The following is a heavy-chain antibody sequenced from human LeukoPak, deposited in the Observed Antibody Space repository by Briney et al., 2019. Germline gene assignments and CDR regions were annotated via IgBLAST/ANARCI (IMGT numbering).Heavy chain of an antibody. CDR3: AMSGGASCFSSALY. J-gene: IGHJ4*02. CDR1: GFTFRNYA. V-gene: IGHV3-23*01. D-gene: IGHD2-15*01. Sequence: TGGSLRLSCAASGFTFRNYAMTWVRQAPGKGLEWVSVICDSGSSTYYADSVKDRFTISRDNSENTLYLQMNSLRAEDTVVYYCAMSGGASCFSSALYWGQGTLVTVSS. CDR2: ICDSGSST.